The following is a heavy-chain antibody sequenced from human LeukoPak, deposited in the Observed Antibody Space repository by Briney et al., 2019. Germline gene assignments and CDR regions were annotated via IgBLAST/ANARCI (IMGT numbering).Heavy chain of an antibody. CDR3: ATLNWLGGGREIVGAYNFDY. CDR1: GYTFTGYY. V-gene: IGHV1-2*02. Sequence: ASVKVSCKASGYTFTGYYMHWVRQAPGQGLEWMGWINPNSGGTNYAQKFQGRVTMTRDTSISTAYMELSSLRSDDTAVYYCATLNWLGGGREIVGAYNFDYWGQGTLVTVSS. D-gene: IGHD1-26*01. CDR2: INPNSGGT. J-gene: IGHJ4*02.